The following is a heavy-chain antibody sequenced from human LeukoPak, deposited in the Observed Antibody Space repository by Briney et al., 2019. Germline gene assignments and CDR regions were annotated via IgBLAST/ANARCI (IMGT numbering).Heavy chain of an antibody. CDR2: IYSGGNT. J-gene: IGHJ4*02. V-gene: IGHV3-66*01. CDR1: GSTVGNNH. Sequence: GGSLRLSCAASGSTVGNNHMNWVRQAPGKGLEWVSLIYSGGNTQYADSVKGRFIIFRDSSKNTLYLQMNSLRVEDTAVYYCATRAVAAPYWGQGTLVTVSS. D-gene: IGHD6-19*01. CDR3: ATRAVAAPY.